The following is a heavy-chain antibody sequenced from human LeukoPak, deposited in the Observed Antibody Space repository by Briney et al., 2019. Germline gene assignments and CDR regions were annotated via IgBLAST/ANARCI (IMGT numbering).Heavy chain of an antibody. CDR1: GFTFSSYS. J-gene: IGHJ4*02. V-gene: IGHV3-21*01. Sequence: GGSLRLSCAASGFTFSSYSMNWARQAPGKGLEWVSSISSSSSYIYYADSVKGRFTISRDNAKNSLYLQMNSLRAEGTAVYYCARALIVVVPAAINPDDYWGQGTLVTVSS. D-gene: IGHD2-2*01. CDR2: ISSSSSYI. CDR3: ARALIVVVPAAINPDDY.